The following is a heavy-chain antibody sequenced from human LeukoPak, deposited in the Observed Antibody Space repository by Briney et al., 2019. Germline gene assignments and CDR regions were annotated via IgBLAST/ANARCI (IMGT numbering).Heavy chain of an antibody. J-gene: IGHJ4*02. CDR3: ARGIAATVDY. V-gene: IGHV4-59*12. Sequence: SETLSLTCTVSGGSISSYYWSWIRQPPGKGLEWIGYIYYSGSTNYNPSLKSRVTISVDRSKNQFSLKLSSVTAADTAVYYCARGIAATVDYWGQGTLVTVSS. CDR1: GGSISSYY. CDR2: IYYSGST. D-gene: IGHD6-13*01.